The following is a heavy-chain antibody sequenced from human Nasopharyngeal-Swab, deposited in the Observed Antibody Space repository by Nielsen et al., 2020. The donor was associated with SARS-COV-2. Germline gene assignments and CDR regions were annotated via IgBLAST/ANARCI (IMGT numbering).Heavy chain of an antibody. Sequence: GESLKISCVVSGFTFSSQAMSWVRQAPGKGLEWVSVIYSGGSSTYYADSVKGRFTISRDNSKNTLYLQMNSLRAEDTAVYYCARVETANYYYYGMDVWGQGTTVTVSS. CDR3: ARVETANYYYYGMDV. CDR2: IYSGGSST. D-gene: IGHD1-14*01. CDR1: GFTFSSQA. J-gene: IGHJ6*02. V-gene: IGHV3-23*03.